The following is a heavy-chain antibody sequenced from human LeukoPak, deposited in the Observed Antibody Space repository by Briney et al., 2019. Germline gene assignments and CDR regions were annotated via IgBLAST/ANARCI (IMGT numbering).Heavy chain of an antibody. D-gene: IGHD2-2*01. CDR3: ARVGYCSSTSCFQGAFDI. Sequence: SETLSLTCTVSGGSISDSYWSWIRQPPGKGLEWIAYIHYSGSVNYNPSLKSRVTISIDTSKNQFSLKLNSVTAADTAVYYCARVGYCSSTSCFQGAFDIWGQGTMVTVSS. V-gene: IGHV4-59*01. J-gene: IGHJ3*02. CDR1: GGSISDSY. CDR2: IHYSGSV.